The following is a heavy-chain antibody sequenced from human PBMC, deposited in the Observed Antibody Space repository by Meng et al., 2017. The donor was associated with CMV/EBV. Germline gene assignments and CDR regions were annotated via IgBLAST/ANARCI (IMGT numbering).Heavy chain of an antibody. D-gene: IGHD1-7*01. CDR3: ARDPERYNWNYAYYGMDV. CDR2: IIPILGIA. J-gene: IGHJ6*02. V-gene: IGHV1-69*10. Sequence: SVKVSCKASGGTFSSYAISWVRQAPGQGPEWMGGIIPILGIANYAQKFQGRVTITADKSTSTAYMELSSLRSEDTAVYYCARDPERYNWNYAYYGMDVWGQGTTVTVSS. CDR1: GGTFSSYA.